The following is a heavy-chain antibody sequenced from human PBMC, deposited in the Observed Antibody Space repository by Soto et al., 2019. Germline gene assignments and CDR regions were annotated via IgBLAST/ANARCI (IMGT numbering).Heavy chain of an antibody. V-gene: IGHV4-59*01. CDR2: IYYSGST. CDR3: ARVLGYSYGSFDY. CDR1: GGSISSYY. J-gene: IGHJ4*02. Sequence: SETLSLTCTVSGGSISSYYWSWIRQPPGKGLEWIGYIYYSGSTNYNPSLKSRVTISVDTSKNQFSLKLSSVTAADTAVYYCARVLGYSYGSFDYWGQGTLVTVSS. D-gene: IGHD5-18*01.